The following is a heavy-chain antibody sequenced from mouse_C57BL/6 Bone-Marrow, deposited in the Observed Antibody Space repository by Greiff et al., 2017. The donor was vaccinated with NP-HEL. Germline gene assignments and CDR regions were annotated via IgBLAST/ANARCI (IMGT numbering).Heavy chain of an antibody. V-gene: IGHV1-59*01. CDR2: IDPSDSYT. D-gene: IGHD2-1*01. J-gene: IGHJ3*01. CDR1: GYTFTSYW. Sequence: VQLQQPGAELVRPGTSVKLSCKASGYTFTSYWMHWVKQRPGQGLEWIGVIDPSDSYTNYNQEFKGKATLTVDTSSSTAYMQLRRLTSEDSAVCYYARIYYGNYLWFAYWGQGTLVTVSA. CDR3: ARIYYGNYLWFAY.